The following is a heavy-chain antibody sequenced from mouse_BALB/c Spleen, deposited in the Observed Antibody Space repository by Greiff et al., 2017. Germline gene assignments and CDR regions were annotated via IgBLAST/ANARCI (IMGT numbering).Heavy chain of an antibody. CDR2: ISSGGSYT. D-gene: IGHD1-2*01. CDR3: AREGATAKPYYYAMDY. V-gene: IGHV5-6*01. CDR1: GFTFSSYC. J-gene: IGHJ4*01. Sequence: EVKVVESGGDLVMPGGSLKLSCAASGFTFSSYCMSWVRQTPDKRLEWVATISSGGSYTYYRDSVKGRFTISRDNAKNTLYLQMSSLKSEDTAMYYCAREGATAKPYYYAMDYWGQGTSVTVSS.